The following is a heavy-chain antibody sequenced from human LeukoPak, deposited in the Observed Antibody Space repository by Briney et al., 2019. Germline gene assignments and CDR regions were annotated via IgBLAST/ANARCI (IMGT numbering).Heavy chain of an antibody. V-gene: IGHV3-66*02. CDR2: IYSGGST. J-gene: IGHJ6*02. CDR1: GFTVSSNY. D-gene: IGHD3-22*01. Sequence: GGSLRLSCAASGFTVSSNYMSWVRQAPGKGLEWVSVIYSGGSTYYADSVKGRFTISRDNSKNTLYLQMNSLRAEDTAVYYCARAVRDSSGYYEYYYYGMDGWGQGTTVTVSS. CDR3: ARAVRDSSGYYEYYYYGMDG.